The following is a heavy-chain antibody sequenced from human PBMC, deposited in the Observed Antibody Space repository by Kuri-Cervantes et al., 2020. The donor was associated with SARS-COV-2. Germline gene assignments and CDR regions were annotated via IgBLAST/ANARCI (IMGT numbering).Heavy chain of an antibody. Sequence: SVKVSCKASGYTFTGYYMHWVRQAPGQGLEWMGGIIPIFGTANYAQKFQGRVTITADKSTSTAYMELSSLRSEDTAVYYCARGGNVRAFDIWGQGTMVTVSS. CDR1: GYTFTGYY. D-gene: IGHD1-1*01. CDR2: IIPIFGTA. J-gene: IGHJ3*02. V-gene: IGHV1-69*06. CDR3: ARGGNVRAFDI.